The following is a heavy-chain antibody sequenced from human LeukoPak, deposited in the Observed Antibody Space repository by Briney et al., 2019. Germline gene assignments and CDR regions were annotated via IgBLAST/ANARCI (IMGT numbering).Heavy chain of an antibody. Sequence: ASVKVSCKASGYTFTSYDINWVRQAAGQGLEWMGWMNPNSGNTGYAQKFQGRITMARNTSISTAYMELSSLTSEDTAVYFCARRYDSGSYHLPHWGQGSLVTVSS. J-gene: IGHJ4*02. CDR2: MNPNSGNT. CDR1: GYTFTSYD. V-gene: IGHV1-8*01. D-gene: IGHD3-10*01. CDR3: ARRYDSGSYHLPH.